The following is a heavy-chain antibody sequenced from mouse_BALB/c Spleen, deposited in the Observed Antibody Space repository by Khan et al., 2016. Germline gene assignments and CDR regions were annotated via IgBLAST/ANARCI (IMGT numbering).Heavy chain of an antibody. J-gene: IGHJ2*01. CDR1: GFTFSSYG. V-gene: IGHV5-6-3*01. CDR3: ARMARTIN. CDR2: INSNGGST. Sequence: EVELVESGGGLVQPGGSLKLSCAASGFTFSSYGMSWVRQTPDKRLELVATINSNGGSTYYPDSVTGRFLIYRDHAKNTLSTQISSLKSEDTAMYYCARMARTINWGQGTTLTVSA.